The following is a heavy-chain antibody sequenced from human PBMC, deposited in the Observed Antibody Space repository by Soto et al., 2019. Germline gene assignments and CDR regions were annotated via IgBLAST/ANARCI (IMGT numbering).Heavy chain of an antibody. V-gene: IGHV1-18*01. Sequence: QVQLVQSGAEVKKPGASVKVSCKASGYTFTSYHITWVRQAPGQGLEWMGWISAYNGNTNYAQKLQGRVTMTTDTSPSTAYMERTSQRSDDTALYYCARDAPPPREWGQVTLVTVSS. CDR3: ARDAPPPRE. J-gene: IGHJ4*02. CDR1: GYTFTSYH. CDR2: ISAYNGNT.